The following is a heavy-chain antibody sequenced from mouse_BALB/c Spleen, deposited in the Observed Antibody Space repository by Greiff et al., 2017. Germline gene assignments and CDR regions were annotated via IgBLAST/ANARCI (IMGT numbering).Heavy chain of an antibody. Sequence: DVQLQESGAELVRSGASVKLSCTASGFNIKDYYMHWVKQRPEQGLEWIGWIDPENGDTEYAPKFQGKATMTADTSSNTAYLQLSSLTSEDTAVYYCNAGGKSAMDYWGQGTSVTVSS. CDR2: IDPENGDT. CDR1: GFNIKDYY. J-gene: IGHJ4*01. D-gene: IGHD1-1*02. CDR3: NAGGKSAMDY. V-gene: IGHV14-4*02.